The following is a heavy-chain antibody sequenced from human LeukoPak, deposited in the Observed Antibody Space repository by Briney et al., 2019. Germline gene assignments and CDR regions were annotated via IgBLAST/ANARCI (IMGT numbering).Heavy chain of an antibody. CDR3: ARGYPHQPHAFDI. D-gene: IGHD1-1*01. V-gene: IGHV4-59*01. Sequence: KPSEILSLTCTVSGGSISSYYWSWIRQPPGKGLEWIGYIYYSGSTNYNPSLKGRVTISVDTSKNQFSLKLSSVTAADTAVYYCARGYPHQPHAFDIWGQGTMVTVSS. J-gene: IGHJ3*02. CDR1: GGSISSYY. CDR2: IYYSGST.